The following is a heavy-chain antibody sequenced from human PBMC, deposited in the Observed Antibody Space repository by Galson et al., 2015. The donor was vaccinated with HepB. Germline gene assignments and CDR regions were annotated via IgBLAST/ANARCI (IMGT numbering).Heavy chain of an antibody. V-gene: IGHV4-38-2*02. D-gene: IGHD6-19*01. Sequence: LSLTCTVSGYSISSGYYWGWIRQPPGKGLEWIGSIYHSGSTYYNPSLKSRVTISVDTSKNQFSLKLSSVTAADTAVYYCARVLPSYSSGWYYSFDYWGQGTLVTVSS. J-gene: IGHJ4*02. CDR2: IYHSGST. CDR3: ARVLPSYSSGWYYSFDY. CDR1: GYSISSGYY.